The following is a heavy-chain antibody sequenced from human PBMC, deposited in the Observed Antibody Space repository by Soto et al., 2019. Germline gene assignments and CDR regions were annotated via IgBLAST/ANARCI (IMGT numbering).Heavy chain of an antibody. CDR3: ARVRGGSRQPNHAFDI. V-gene: IGHV1-69*13. CDR2: IIPIFGTA. D-gene: IGHD1-26*01. J-gene: IGHJ3*02. Sequence: ASVKVSCKASGGTFSSYAISWVRQAPGQGLEWMGGIIPIFGTANYAQKFQGRVTITADESTSTAYMELSSLRSEDTAVYYCARVRGGSRQPNHAFDIWGQGTMVTVSS. CDR1: GGTFSSYA.